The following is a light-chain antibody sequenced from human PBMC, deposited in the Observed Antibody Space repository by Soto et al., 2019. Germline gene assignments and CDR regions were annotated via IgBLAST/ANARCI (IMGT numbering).Light chain of an antibody. V-gene: IGKV1-39*01. CDR2: AAS. J-gene: IGKJ5*01. CDR3: QQTYITPPIT. CDR1: QRIGNY. Sequence: DIQVTQSPSSLSASVGDRVTITCQTSQRIGNYLNWYQQKSGEAPKLLIYAASSLQSGVPSRFSGSGSGTDFTLTISSLQPEDFATYFCQQTYITPPITFGQGTRLEIK.